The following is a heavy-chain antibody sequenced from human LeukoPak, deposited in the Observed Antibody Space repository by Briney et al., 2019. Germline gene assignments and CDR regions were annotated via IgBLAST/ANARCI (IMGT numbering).Heavy chain of an antibody. CDR3: ARDPYV. J-gene: IGHJ6*04. CDR1: GYSISSGYY. CDR2: IYHSGST. V-gene: IGHV4-38-2*02. Sequence: SETLSLTCTVSGYSISSGYYWGWIRQPPGKGLEWIGSIYHSGSTYYNPSLKSRVTISVDTSKNQFSLKLSSVTAADTAVYYCARDPYVWGKGTTVTVSS.